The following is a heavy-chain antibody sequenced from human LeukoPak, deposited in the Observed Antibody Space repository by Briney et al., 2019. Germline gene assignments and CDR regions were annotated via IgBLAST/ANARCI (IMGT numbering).Heavy chain of an antibody. Sequence: AGGSLRLSCAASGFTFSSYAMSWVRQAPGKGLEWVSSISSSSSYIYYADSVKGRFTISRDNAKNSLYLQMSSLRAEDTAVYYCARAPVDYWGQGTLVTVSS. V-gene: IGHV3-21*01. CDR3: ARAPVDY. CDR2: ISSSSSYI. J-gene: IGHJ4*02. CDR1: GFTFSSYA.